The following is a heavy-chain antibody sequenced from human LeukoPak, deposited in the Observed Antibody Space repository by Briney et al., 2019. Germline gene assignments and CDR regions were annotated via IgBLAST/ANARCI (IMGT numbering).Heavy chain of an antibody. CDR1: GFTFSSYA. J-gene: IGHJ4*02. V-gene: IGHV3-23*01. Sequence: GGSLRLSCAASGFTFSSYAMSWVRQAPGKGLEWVSAISGSGGSTYYADSVKGRFTISRDNSKNTLSLQMNSLRAEDTAVYYCAKDPGVVPAHYFDYWGQGILVTVSS. D-gene: IGHD2-2*01. CDR3: AKDPGVVPAHYFDY. CDR2: ISGSGGST.